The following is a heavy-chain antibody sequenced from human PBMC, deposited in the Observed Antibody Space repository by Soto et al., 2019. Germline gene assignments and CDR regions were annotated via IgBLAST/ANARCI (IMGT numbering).Heavy chain of an antibody. Sequence: PGGSLRLSCAASGFTFSSYSMNWVRQAPGKGLEWVSSISSSSSYIYYADSVKGRFTISRDNAKNSLYLQMNSLRAEDTAVYYCARDGKYTDYYYYGMDVWGQGTTVTVSS. V-gene: IGHV3-21*01. J-gene: IGHJ6*02. D-gene: IGHD3-3*01. CDR2: ISSSSSYI. CDR1: GFTFSSYS. CDR3: ARDGKYTDYYYYGMDV.